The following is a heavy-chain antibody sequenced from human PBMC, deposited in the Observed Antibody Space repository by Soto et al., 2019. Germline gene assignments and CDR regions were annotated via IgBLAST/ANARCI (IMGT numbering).Heavy chain of an antibody. V-gene: IGHV4-30-4*01. CDR1: GGSIKSDYY. J-gene: IGHJ6*02. Sequence: QLQLEESGPRLVKPSQTLSLTCTVSGGSIKSDYYWAWVRQPPGGGLQWMGYKYYSGATDSDPSLEARVSFSVDTSKNQFFLNLTSVTVADTAVYFCARGRPNYFYYGLDVWGPGIPVTVSS. CDR2: KYYSGAT. CDR3: ARGRPNYFYYGLDV.